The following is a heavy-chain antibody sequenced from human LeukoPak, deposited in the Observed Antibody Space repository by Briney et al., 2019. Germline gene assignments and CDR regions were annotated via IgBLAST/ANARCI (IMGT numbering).Heavy chain of an antibody. CDR3: ARRSTKENGFDF. CDR1: GGSISSSSYY. Sequence: SETLSLTCTVSGGSISSSSYYWGWIRQPPGEGLEWIGTIYYSGTTYYNPSLGSRVTISLDTSKNQFSLRLTSVTAADTAVYYCARRSTKENGFDFWGQGTLVTVSS. J-gene: IGHJ4*02. V-gene: IGHV4-39*01. D-gene: IGHD1-1*01. CDR2: IYYSGTT.